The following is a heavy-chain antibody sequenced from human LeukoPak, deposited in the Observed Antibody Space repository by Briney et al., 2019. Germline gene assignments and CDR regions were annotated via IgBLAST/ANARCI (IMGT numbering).Heavy chain of an antibody. Sequence: GGSLTPSCAASGFTFSSYSMNWVRQAPGKGLEWVSSISSSSSYIYYADSVKGRFTISRDNAKNSLFLQMNSLRAKDTAIYYCVKGGFTYYDDWGQGTLVTVSS. J-gene: IGHJ4*02. CDR1: GFTFSSYS. CDR3: VKGGFTYYDD. CDR2: ISSSSSYI. D-gene: IGHD3-22*01. V-gene: IGHV3-21*04.